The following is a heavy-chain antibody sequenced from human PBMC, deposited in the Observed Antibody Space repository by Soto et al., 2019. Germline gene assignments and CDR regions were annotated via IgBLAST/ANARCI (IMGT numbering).Heavy chain of an antibody. Sequence: PSETLSLTCTVSGGSISSYYWSWIRQPPGKGLEWIGYIYYSGSTNYNPSLKSRVTISVDTSKNQFSLKLSSVTAADTAVYYCARDRVYYYDSSGYYDYYYYYGMDVWGQGTTVTVSS. V-gene: IGHV4-59*01. D-gene: IGHD3-22*01. CDR2: IYYSGST. CDR1: GGSISSYY. J-gene: IGHJ6*02. CDR3: ARDRVYYYDSSGYYDYYYYYGMDV.